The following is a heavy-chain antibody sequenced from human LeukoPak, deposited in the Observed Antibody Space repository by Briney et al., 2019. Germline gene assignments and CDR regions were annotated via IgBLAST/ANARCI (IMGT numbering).Heavy chain of an antibody. V-gene: IGHV3-23*01. D-gene: IGHD1-26*01. CDR1: GFTFSGYA. J-gene: IGHJ4*02. CDR2: ISGSGGST. CDR3: AKAVSGNYIKGFDY. Sequence: GGSLRLSCAASGFTFSGYAMNRVRQAPGKGLEWVSAISGSGGSTYYADSVKGRFTISRDNSKNTLYLQMNSLRAEDTAVYYCAKAVSGNYIKGFDYWGQGILDTVSS.